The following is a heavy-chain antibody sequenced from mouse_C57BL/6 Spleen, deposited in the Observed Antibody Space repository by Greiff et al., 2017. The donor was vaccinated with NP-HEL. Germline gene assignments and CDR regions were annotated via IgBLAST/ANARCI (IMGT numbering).Heavy chain of an antibody. CDR3: ARSYYYGSSYFAY. J-gene: IGHJ2*01. CDR2: INPNNGGT. D-gene: IGHD1-1*01. V-gene: IGHV1-26*01. CDR1: GYTFTDYY. Sequence: EVQLQQSGPELVKPGASVKISCKASGYTFTDYYMNWVKQSHGKSLEWMGDINPNNGGTSYNQKFKGKATLTVDKSASTAYMELRSLTSEDSAVYYCARSYYYGSSYFAYWGQGTTLTVSS.